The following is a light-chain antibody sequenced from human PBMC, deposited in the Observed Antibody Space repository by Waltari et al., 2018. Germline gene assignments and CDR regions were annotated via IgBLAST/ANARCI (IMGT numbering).Light chain of an antibody. CDR2: KNN. Sequence: QSVLTQSPSASGTPGQKVTISCNGSSSNIGSNYVYWYQQLPGTAPKLLIFKNNQRPSGVPDRFSDSNSGTSASLAINGLRSEDEADYYCAAWDDSLSGLVLGGGTKVTVL. V-gene: IGLV1-47*01. J-gene: IGLJ3*02. CDR3: AAWDDSLSGLV. CDR1: SSNIGSNY.